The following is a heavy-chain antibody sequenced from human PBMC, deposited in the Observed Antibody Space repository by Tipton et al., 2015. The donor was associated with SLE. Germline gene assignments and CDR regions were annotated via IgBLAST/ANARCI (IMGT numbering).Heavy chain of an antibody. CDR1: GGSISNYY. CDR2: MYDSGST. D-gene: IGHD3-16*01. J-gene: IGHJ6*02. CDR3: ARGAYFYYDIDV. V-gene: IGHV4-59*01. Sequence: TLSLTCTVSGGSISNYYWSWIWQPPGKGLEWIGYMYDSGSTTYNPSLKRRVTISVDASKNQFSLNLSSVTAADTAVYYCARGAYFYYDIDVWGQGTTVIVSS.